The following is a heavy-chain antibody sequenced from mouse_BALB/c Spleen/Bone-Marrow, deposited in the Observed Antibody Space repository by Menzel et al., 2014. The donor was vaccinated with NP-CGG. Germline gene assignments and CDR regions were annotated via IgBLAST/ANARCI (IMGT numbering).Heavy chain of an antibody. CDR3: ARYYDYDGDYFDY. Sequence: VQLKHSGPGLVKPSQSLSLTCTVTGYSITSDYAWNWIRQFPGNKLEWMGYITYSGSTSYNPSLKSRISITRDTSKNQFFLQLNSVTTEDTATYYCARYYDYDGDYFDYWGQGTTLTVSS. D-gene: IGHD2-4*01. J-gene: IGHJ2*01. CDR1: GYSITSDYA. V-gene: IGHV3-2*02. CDR2: ITYSGST.